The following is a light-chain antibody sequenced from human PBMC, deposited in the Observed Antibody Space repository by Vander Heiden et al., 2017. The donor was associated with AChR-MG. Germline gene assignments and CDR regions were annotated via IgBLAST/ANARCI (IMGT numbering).Light chain of an antibody. V-gene: IGKV2-29*02. CDR2: EVS. CDR3: MQGISHT. J-gene: IGKJ2*01. CDR1: ESLLHSGGKTY. Sequence: IVMTQTPLSVSVTPGQPASISCKSSESLLHSGGKTYLHWYLQRPGQSPHLLIHEVSSRFSGVPDRFSGSGSGTDFTLKISRVEAEDVGVYHCMQGISHTFGQGTKLELK.